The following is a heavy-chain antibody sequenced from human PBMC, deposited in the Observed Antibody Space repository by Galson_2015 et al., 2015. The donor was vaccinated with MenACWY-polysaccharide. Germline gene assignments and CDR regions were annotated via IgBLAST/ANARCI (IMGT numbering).Heavy chain of an antibody. Sequence: LRLSCAASGFTFSTYAMSWVRQAPGKGLEWVSAISGSSSRTYYADSVKGRFTISRDNSKNTVSLQMNSLRAEDTAVYYCAKGGADSDYWGQGTLVTVSS. CDR1: GFTFSTYA. J-gene: IGHJ4*02. CDR3: AKGGADSDY. V-gene: IGHV3-23*01. CDR2: ISGSSSRT. D-gene: IGHD4/OR15-4a*01.